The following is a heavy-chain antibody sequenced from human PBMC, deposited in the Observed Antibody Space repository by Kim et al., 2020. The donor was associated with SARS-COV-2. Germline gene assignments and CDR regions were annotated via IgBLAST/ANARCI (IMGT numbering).Heavy chain of an antibody. CDR3: ARLDYYDILTGYYVFDY. D-gene: IGHD3-9*01. CDR1: GFTVSSNY. Sequence: GGSLRLSCAASGFTVSSNYMSWVRQAPGKGLEWVSVIYSGGSTYYADSVKGRFTISRHNSKNTLYLQMNSLRAEDTAVYYCARLDYYDILTGYYVFDYWGQGTLVTVSS. CDR2: IYSGGST. J-gene: IGHJ4*02. V-gene: IGHV3-53*04.